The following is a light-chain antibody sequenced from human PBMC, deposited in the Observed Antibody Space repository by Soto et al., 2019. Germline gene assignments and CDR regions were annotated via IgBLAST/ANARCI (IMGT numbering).Light chain of an antibody. J-gene: IGKJ1*01. CDR1: QSISSY. Sequence: DIQMTQSPSSLSASVGDRVTITCRASQSISSYLNWYQQKPGKAPKFLIYAASTLQSAVPSRFSGSGSGTEFTLTISSLQPEDFATFYCQQSYSTPGTFGQGTKVEVK. CDR3: QQSYSTPGT. CDR2: AAS. V-gene: IGKV1-39*01.